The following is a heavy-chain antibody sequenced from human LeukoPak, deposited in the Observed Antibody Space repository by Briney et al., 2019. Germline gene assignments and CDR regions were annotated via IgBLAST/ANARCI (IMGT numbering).Heavy chain of an antibody. Sequence: ASVKVSCKASGYTFTSYGISWVRQAPGQGLEWMGWISAYNGNTIYAQKLQGRVTMTTDTSTNTAYMELRSLRSDDTAVYYCARDVSRNTFDPWGQGTLVTVSS. CDR3: ARDVSRNTFDP. CDR2: ISAYNGNT. D-gene: IGHD5/OR15-5a*01. CDR1: GYTFTSYG. V-gene: IGHV1-18*01. J-gene: IGHJ5*02.